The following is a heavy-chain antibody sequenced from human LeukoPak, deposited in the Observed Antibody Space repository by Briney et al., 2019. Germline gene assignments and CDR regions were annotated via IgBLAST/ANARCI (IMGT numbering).Heavy chain of an antibody. J-gene: IGHJ4*02. CDR3: AKYDFWSGYYGDY. CDR1: GFTFSSYA. CDR2: ISGSGGST. V-gene: IGHV3-23*01. Sequence: GGSLRLSCAASGFTFSSYAMNWVRQAPGKGLEWVSAISGSGGSTYYADSVKGRFTISRDNSKNTLYLQMNSLRAEDTAVYYCAKYDFWSGYYGDYWGQGTLVTVSS. D-gene: IGHD3-3*01.